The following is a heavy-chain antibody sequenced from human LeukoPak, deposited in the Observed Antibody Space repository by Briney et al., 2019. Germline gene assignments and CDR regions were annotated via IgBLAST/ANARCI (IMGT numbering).Heavy chain of an antibody. V-gene: IGHV3-30*02. CDR2: IRYDGSNQ. J-gene: IGHJ4*02. Sequence: GGSLRLSCAASGFTFSSYGMHWVRQAPGKGLEWVAFIRYDGSNQYYADSVKGRFTISRDNSKNTLFLQVTSLRGEDTALYYCAKDSLDTAVIRMYYWGQGTLVTVSS. D-gene: IGHD5-18*01. CDR3: AKDSLDTAVIRMYY. CDR1: GFTFSSYG.